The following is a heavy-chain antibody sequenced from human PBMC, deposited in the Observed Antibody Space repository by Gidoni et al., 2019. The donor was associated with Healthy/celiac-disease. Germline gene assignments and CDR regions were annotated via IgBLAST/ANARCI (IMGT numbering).Heavy chain of an antibody. D-gene: IGHD3-9*01. CDR2: TYYRSKWYN. V-gene: IGHV6-1*01. CDR1: GDSVSSNSAA. Sequence: QVQLQQSGPGLVKPSQTLSLTCAISGDSVSSNSAAWNWSRQSPSRGLEWLGRTYYRSKWYNDYAVSVKSRITINPDTSKNQFSLQLNSVTPEDTAVYYCARETFPILRYFDWSRGGYFDYWGQGTLVTVSS. J-gene: IGHJ4*02. CDR3: ARETFPILRYFDWSRGGYFDY.